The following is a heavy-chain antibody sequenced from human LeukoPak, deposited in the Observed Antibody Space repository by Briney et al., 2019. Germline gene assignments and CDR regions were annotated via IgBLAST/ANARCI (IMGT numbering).Heavy chain of an antibody. Sequence: PGGSLRLSCAASGFTFSSYEMNWVRQAPGKGLEWVSYISSSGSTIYYADSVKGRFTISRDNAKNSLHLQMNSLRAEDTAVYYCARECGGDSWADAFDIWGQGTMVTVSS. CDR3: ARECGGDSWADAFDI. CDR1: GFTFSSYE. J-gene: IGHJ3*02. CDR2: ISSSGSTI. D-gene: IGHD4-23*01. V-gene: IGHV3-48*03.